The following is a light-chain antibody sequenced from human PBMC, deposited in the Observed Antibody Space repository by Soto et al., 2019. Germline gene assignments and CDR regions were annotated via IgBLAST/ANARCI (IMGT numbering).Light chain of an antibody. V-gene: IGKV1-17*03. CDR3: LQHWSAPWT. J-gene: IGKJ1*01. CDR1: QDIHNF. CDR2: AAA. Sequence: DIQMTQSPSAISASLGDRVTITCRASQDIHNFLTWFQQTPGGVPKRLIFAAATPHSGVPSRFRGSGSGTDFTLTITSLQPEDVATYFCLQHWSAPWTFGQGTRVEI.